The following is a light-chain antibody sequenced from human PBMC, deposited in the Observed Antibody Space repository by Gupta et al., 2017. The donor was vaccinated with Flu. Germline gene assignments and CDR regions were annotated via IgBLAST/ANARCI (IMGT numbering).Light chain of an antibody. J-gene: IGKJ2*03. CDR3: QQYCCSLYS. Sequence: EIVLTQSPGTLSLSPGERATLSCRASQSVSSSYLAWYQQKPGQAPRLLIYGASSRATGIPDRFSGSGSETDFTLTISRLEPEDFAVYYCQQYCCSLYSFGQGTXLEIK. V-gene: IGKV3-20*01. CDR2: GAS. CDR1: QSVSSSY.